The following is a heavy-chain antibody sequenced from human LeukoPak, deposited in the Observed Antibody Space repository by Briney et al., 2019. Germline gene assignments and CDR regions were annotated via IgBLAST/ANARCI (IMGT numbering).Heavy chain of an antibody. CDR3: ARGKTWFAP. V-gene: IGHV4-61*01. Sequence: SETLSLTCTVSGGSVSSGNHYWSWIRQPPGGGLEWIGYIYYTGDTTYNPSLKSRVTISIDTSKNQFSLKVTSVTATDTAIYYCARGKTWFAPWGQGTLVTIS. CDR2: IYYTGDT. D-gene: IGHD4-23*01. J-gene: IGHJ5*02. CDR1: GGSVSSGNHY.